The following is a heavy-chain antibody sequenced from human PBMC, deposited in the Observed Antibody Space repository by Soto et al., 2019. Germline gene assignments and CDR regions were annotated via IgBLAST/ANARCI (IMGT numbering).Heavy chain of an antibody. Sequence: QVHLEQSGPEVQKPGASVKVACRASGNTFMTHGISWVRQAPGQGLEWMGWISPYNDNTNYAQKFQGRDSMPTDLSTSTAYMELRSLRSDDTAVYYCATLRTSGYHTHYFFGMDVWGQGTTVAVSS. CDR2: ISPYNDNT. CDR3: ATLRTSGYHTHYFFGMDV. D-gene: IGHD3-22*01. J-gene: IGHJ6*02. V-gene: IGHV1-18*04. CDR1: GNTFMTHG.